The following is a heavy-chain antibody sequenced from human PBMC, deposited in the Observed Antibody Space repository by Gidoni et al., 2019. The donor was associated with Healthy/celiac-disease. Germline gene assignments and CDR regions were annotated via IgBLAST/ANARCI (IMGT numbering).Heavy chain of an antibody. Sequence: QLQLQESGPGLVKPSETLSLTCTVSGGSISSSSYYWGWIRQPPGKGLEWIGSIYYSGSTYYNPSLKSRVTISVDTSKNQFSLKLSSVTAADTAVYYCARLVYGDYVYYYGMDVWGQGTTVTVSS. D-gene: IGHD4-17*01. CDR3: ARLVYGDYVYYYGMDV. CDR1: GGSISSSSYY. J-gene: IGHJ6*02. CDR2: IYYSGST. V-gene: IGHV4-39*01.